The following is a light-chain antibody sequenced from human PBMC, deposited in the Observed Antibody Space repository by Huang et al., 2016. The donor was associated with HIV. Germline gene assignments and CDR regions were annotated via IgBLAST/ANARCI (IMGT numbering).Light chain of an antibody. CDR2: SAL. V-gene: IGKV1-39*01. CDR3: QQSSSVPST. CDR1: QNIGRY. J-gene: IGKJ3*01. Sequence: DIQMTQSPSSLSASVGDRVTITCRASQNIGRYLKWYQQRPGRAPKLLIFSALRLQSGVPSRFSGSGSGTDFTLTISSLQPEDFATYYCQQSSSVPSTFGPGTKVDIK.